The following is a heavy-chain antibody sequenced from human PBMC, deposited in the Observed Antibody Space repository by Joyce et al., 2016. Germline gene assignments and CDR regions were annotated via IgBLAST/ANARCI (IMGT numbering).Heavy chain of an antibody. CDR3: ARAGNYYDSSGLVDY. V-gene: IGHV4-31*03. D-gene: IGHD3-22*01. CDR1: GGSISIVGYD. CDR2: IHDSGST. J-gene: IGHJ4*02. Sequence: QVQLQESGPRLVKPSQTLSLTCTVSGGSISIVGYDWNWFRQHPGKGLECIGDIHDSGSTYSNPSLKSRFTISADTSKNPCSLKLNSVTAADTAVYYCARAGNYYDSSGLVDYWGQGTLVTVSS.